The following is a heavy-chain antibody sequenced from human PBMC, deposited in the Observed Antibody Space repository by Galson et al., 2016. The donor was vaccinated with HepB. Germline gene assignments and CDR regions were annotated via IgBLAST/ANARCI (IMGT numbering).Heavy chain of an antibody. CDR2: ISDGSRTI. CDR1: GFTFRSYS. CDR3: ARSRLAAAFDP. D-gene: IGHD6-13*01. Sequence: SLRLSCAASGFTFRSYSMNWVRQAPGKGLEWVSYISDGSRTIYYADSVKGRFTISRDNAKNSLYLQMSSLRAEDTAVYYCARSRLAAAFDPWGQGTLVTVSS. V-gene: IGHV3-48*01. J-gene: IGHJ5*02.